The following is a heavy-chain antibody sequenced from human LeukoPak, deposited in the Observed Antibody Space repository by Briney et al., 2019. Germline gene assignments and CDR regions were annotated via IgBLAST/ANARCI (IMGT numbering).Heavy chain of an antibody. CDR3: AITVTGTRNAMNV. CDR1: AFSFSGSA. V-gene: IGHV3-73*01. J-gene: IGHJ6*02. Sequence: GGSLRLSCAASAFSFSGSAIHRVRQASGKGLEWVGRIRSKADNYATAFGASVKGRFTISRDDSKNTAYLQMNSLKIEDTAVYYCAITVTGTRNAMNVWGQGTTVTVS. CDR2: IRSKADNYAT. D-gene: IGHD6-19*01.